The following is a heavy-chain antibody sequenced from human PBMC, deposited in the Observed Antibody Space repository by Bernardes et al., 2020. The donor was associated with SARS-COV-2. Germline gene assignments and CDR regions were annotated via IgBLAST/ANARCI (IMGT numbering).Heavy chain of an antibody. Sequence: SETLSLTCTVSGGSISSGGFHWSWIRQPAGKGLEWIGRINTSGSTNYNPSLKSRVTISVDTSKNQFSLKLNSVTAADTAIYYCASYGISSYYYGSAFDMWGQGTMVTVSS. J-gene: IGHJ3*02. V-gene: IGHV4-61*02. D-gene: IGHD3-22*01. CDR2: INTSGST. CDR3: ASYGISSYYYGSAFDM. CDR1: GGSISSGGFH.